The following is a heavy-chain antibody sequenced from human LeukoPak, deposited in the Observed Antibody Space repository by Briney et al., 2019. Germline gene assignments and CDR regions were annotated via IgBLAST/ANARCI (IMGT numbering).Heavy chain of an antibody. J-gene: IGHJ6*04. CDR2: IYYSGST. CDR3: ARGGTAYQLLFLPYYYGMDV. CDR1: GGSISSSSYY. Sequence: PSETLSLTCTVSGGSISSSSYYWGWIRQPPGKGLEWIGSIYYSGSTYYNPSLKSRVTISVDTSKNQFSLKLSSVTAADTAVYYCARGGTAYQLLFLPYYYGMDVWGKGTTVTVSS. V-gene: IGHV4-39*01. D-gene: IGHD2-2*01.